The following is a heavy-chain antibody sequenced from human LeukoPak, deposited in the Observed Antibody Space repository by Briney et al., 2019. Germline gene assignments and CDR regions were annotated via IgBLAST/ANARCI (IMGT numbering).Heavy chain of an antibody. J-gene: IGHJ6*03. CDR1: GGSISSYH. Sequence: PSETLSLTCTVSGGSISSYHWSWIRQPPGKGLEWIGYIYYSGSTNYNPSLKSRVTVSVDTSKNQFSLKLSSVTAADTAVYYCARRRSSDYYYYYMDVWGKGTTVTVSS. D-gene: IGHD4-17*01. CDR3: ARRRSSDYYYYYMDV. V-gene: IGHV4-59*01. CDR2: IYYSGST.